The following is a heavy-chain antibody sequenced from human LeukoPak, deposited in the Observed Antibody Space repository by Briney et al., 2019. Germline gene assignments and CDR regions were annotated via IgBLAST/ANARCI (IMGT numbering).Heavy chain of an antibody. V-gene: IGHV5-51*01. CDR3: ARRGYISAYGQDILDY. CDR2: IYPDDSDT. D-gene: IGHD3-22*01. Sequence: GESLKISCKGSGYSFTTYWIGWVRQMPGKGLEWMGIIYPDDSDTRYSPSFQGQVTISADKSISTAYLQWSSLKASDTAMYYCARRGYISAYGQDILDYWGQGTLVTVSS. J-gene: IGHJ4*02. CDR1: GYSFTTYW.